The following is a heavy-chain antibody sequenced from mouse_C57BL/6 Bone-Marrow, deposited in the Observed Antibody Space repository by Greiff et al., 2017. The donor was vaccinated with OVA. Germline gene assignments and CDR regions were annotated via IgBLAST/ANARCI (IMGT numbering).Heavy chain of an antibody. CDR1: GFTFSSYA. CDR2: ISDGGSYT. J-gene: IGHJ4*01. D-gene: IGHD1-1*01. CDR3: ARGYYGSSRSYAMDY. Sequence: EVQLVESGGGLVKPGGSLKLSCAASGFTFSSYAMSWVRQTPEKRLEWVATISDGGSYTYYPDNVKGRFTISRDNAKNNLYLQMSHLKSEDTAMYYCARGYYGSSRSYAMDYWGQGTSVTVSS. V-gene: IGHV5-4*01.